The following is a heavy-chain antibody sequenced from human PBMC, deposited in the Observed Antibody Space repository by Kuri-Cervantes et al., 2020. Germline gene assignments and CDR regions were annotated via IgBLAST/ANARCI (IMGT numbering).Heavy chain of an antibody. D-gene: IGHD5-12*01. CDR3: ARSTSGYDDDAFDI. J-gene: IGHJ3*02. Sequence: GESLKISCAASGFTFSSYAMHWVRQAPGKGLEWVAVISYDGSNKYYADSVKGRFTISRDNSKNTLYLQMNSLRAEDTAVYYCARSTSGYDDDAFDIWGQGTMVTVSS. V-gene: IGHV3-30*07. CDR1: GFTFSSYA. CDR2: ISYDGSNK.